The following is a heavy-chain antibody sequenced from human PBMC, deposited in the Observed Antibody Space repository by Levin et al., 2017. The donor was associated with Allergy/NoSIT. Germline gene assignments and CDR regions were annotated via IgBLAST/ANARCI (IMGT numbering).Heavy chain of an antibody. V-gene: IGHV3-23*01. CDR1: GFTFNNYA. D-gene: IGHD2-21*02. CDR2: IINSGVGT. J-gene: IGHJ4*02. CDR3: AKDAIRDSDQPYYFDY. Sequence: GESLKISCAASGFTFNNYAMSWVRQAPGKGLEWVSAIINSGVGTYYADSVKGRFTISRDNSKNTMYLQMNSLRAEDTAVYFCAKDAIRDSDQPYYFDYWGQGTLFTASS.